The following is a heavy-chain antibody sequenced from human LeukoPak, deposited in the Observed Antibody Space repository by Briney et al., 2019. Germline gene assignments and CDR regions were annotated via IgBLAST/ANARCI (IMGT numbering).Heavy chain of an antibody. CDR3: ARQVGYSYLFDY. D-gene: IGHD5-18*01. Sequence: SETLSLTCTVSGGSISSSSYYWGWIRQPPGKGLEWIGSIDYSGSTYYNPSLKSRVTISVDTSKNQFSLKLSSVTAADTAVYYCARQVGYSYLFDYWGQGTLVTVSS. V-gene: IGHV4-39*01. J-gene: IGHJ4*02. CDR2: IDYSGST. CDR1: GGSISSSSYY.